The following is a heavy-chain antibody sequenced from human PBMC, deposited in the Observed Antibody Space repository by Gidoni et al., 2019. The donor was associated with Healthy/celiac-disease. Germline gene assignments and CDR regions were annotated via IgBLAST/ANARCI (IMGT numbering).Heavy chain of an antibody. Sequence: QVPLVESGGGVVQPGRSLSLSCAASGFTFSSYGMHWVRQAPGKGLEGVAVIWYDGSNKYYADSVKGRFTISRDNSKNTLYLQMNSLRAEDTAVYYCARGDYGDPFDYWGQGTLVTVSS. V-gene: IGHV3-33*01. CDR3: ARGDYGDPFDY. J-gene: IGHJ4*02. CDR1: GFTFSSYG. D-gene: IGHD4-17*01. CDR2: IWYDGSNK.